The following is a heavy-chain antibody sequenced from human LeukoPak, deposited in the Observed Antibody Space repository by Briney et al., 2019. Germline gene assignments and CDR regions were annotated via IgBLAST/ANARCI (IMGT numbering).Heavy chain of an antibody. CDR1: GYTFTSYG. D-gene: IGHD2-15*01. Sequence: ASVKVSCKASGYTFTSYGISWVRQAPGQGLEWMGWISAYNGNTNYAQKLQGRVTMTTDTSTSTAFMELRSLRSDDTAVYYCARAHEGIGYCSGGSCGSNWFDPGAREPWSPSPQ. CDR2: ISAYNGNT. J-gene: IGHJ5*02. CDR3: ARAHEGIGYCSGGSCGSNWFDP. V-gene: IGHV1-18*01.